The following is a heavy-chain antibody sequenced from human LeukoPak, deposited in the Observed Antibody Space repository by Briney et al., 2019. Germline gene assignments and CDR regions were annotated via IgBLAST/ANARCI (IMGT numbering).Heavy chain of an antibody. CDR3: ARDPACYDSSGYSHYYGMDV. V-gene: IGHV3-30-3*01. Sequence: GGSLRLSCAASGFTFSSYAMHWVRQAPGKGLEWVAVISYDGSNKYYADSVKGRFTISRDNSKNTLYLQMNSLRAEDTAVYYCARDPACYDSSGYSHYYGMDVWGQGTTVTVSS. CDR1: GFTFSSYA. J-gene: IGHJ6*02. D-gene: IGHD3-22*01. CDR2: ISYDGSNK.